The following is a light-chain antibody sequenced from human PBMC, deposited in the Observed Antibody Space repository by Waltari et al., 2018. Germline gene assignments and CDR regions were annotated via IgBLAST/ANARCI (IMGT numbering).Light chain of an antibody. J-gene: IGLJ3*02. CDR3: CSYAGSAFK. V-gene: IGLV2-23*01. Sequence: QSALTQPASVSGSPGQSITISCTGTRSDVGRYNLFSWYQQHPGKAPKFMIYEGTRRPSGVSNRFSGSKSGNTASLTIAGLQAEDEGDYYCCSYAGSAFKFGGGTKLTVL. CDR2: EGT. CDR1: RSDVGRYNL.